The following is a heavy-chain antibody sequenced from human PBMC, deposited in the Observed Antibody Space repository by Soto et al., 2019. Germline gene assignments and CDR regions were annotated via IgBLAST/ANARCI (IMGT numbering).Heavy chain of an antibody. CDR3: ARVSYFDGGRFFYYFDN. V-gene: IGHV4-38-2*01. CDR2: MYHSGST. D-gene: IGHD3-22*01. J-gene: IGHJ4*02. Sequence: PSETLSLTCAVSGYSISSGYYWGWIRQPPGKGLQWIGNMYHSGSTYYNPSLKSRVTISIDTSKNQFSLKLSSVTAADNAVYYCARVSYFDGGRFFYYFDNWGQGTLVTVSS. CDR1: GYSISSGYY.